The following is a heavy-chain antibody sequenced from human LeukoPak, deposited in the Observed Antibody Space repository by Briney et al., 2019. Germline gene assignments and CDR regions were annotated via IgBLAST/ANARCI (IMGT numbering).Heavy chain of an antibody. CDR1: GFNFQHYA. V-gene: IGHV3-23*01. CDR2: ISGFGGST. D-gene: IGHD6-13*01. J-gene: IGHJ4*02. CDR3: ARCGGSSWSSFDF. Sequence: PGGSLRLSCAASGFNFQHYAMNWVRQAPGKGPEWVSGISGFGGSTYYAPSVKDRFAISRDNSGNALFLRLTNLRVEDSALYYCARCGGSSWSSFDFWGQGTWVGVSS.